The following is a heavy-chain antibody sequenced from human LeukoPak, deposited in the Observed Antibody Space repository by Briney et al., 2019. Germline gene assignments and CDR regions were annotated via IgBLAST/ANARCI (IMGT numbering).Heavy chain of an antibody. D-gene: IGHD6-13*01. V-gene: IGHV4-39*01. CDR2: ISFSGST. CDR1: GGSISSRPYD. CDR3: ARHTTGQQQPVYYFDY. Sequence: SETLSLTCTVSGGSISSRPYDWGWIRQPPGKGLEYIGSISFSGSTYYNPSLQSRVTTSVDTSKNQFSLKLSSVTAADTAVYYCARHTTGQQQPVYYFDYWGQGTLVTVSS. J-gene: IGHJ4*02.